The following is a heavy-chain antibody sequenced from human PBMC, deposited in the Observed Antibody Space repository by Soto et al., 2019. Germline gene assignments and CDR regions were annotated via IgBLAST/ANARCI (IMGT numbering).Heavy chain of an antibody. CDR1: GYTFTSYY. CDR3: ARVNGPESRDNWFDP. D-gene: IGHD4-17*01. Sequence: ASVKVSCKASGYTFTSYYMHWVRQAPGQGLEWTGIINPSGGSTSYAQKFQGRVTMTRDTSTSTVYMELSSLRSEDTAVYYCARVNGPESRDNWFDPWGQGTLVTVSS. J-gene: IGHJ5*02. CDR2: INPSGGST. V-gene: IGHV1-46*01.